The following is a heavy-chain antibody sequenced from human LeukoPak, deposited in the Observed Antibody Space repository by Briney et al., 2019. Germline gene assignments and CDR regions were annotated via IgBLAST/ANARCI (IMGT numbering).Heavy chain of an antibody. CDR3: AIDHGIPLAGPLFNI. CDR2: IYSGGDT. Sequence: AGSLRLSCAASGFTDSNNYMNWVRQAPGTGMEWVSTIYSGGDTYSSDTAKGRFTISRDNSKNTLYFHMNSLRAEDTAVYYCAIDHGIPLAGPLFNIWGLGTLVTVSS. D-gene: IGHD6-19*01. CDR1: GFTDSNNY. V-gene: IGHV3-53*05. J-gene: IGHJ3*02.